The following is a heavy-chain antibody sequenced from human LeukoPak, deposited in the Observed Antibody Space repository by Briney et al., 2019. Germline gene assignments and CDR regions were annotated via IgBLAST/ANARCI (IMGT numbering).Heavy chain of an antibody. CDR1: GASISSGSYS. CDR2: IYHSGST. Sequence: SQTLSLTCAVSGASISSGSYSWSWIRQPPGKGLEWIGYIYHSGSTYDNPSLSCRVTISVDRSKNQFSLKLSSVTAADTAVYYCARSGYYTVGTFDIWGQGTMVTVSS. CDR3: ARSGYYTVGTFDI. D-gene: IGHD3/OR15-3a*01. J-gene: IGHJ3*02. V-gene: IGHV4-30-2*01.